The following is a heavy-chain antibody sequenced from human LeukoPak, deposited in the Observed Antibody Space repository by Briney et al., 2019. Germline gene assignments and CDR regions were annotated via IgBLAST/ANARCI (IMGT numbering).Heavy chain of an antibody. CDR1: GGSISSGNYY. J-gene: IGHJ3*02. Sequence: SETLSLTCTVSGGSISSGNYYWSWIRQPAGKGLEWIGRIYTSGSTNYNPSLKSRVTISVDTSKNQFSLKLSSVTAADTAVYYCAREGPQGMIVVVTDAFDIWGQGTMVTVSS. V-gene: IGHV4-61*02. CDR2: IYTSGST. CDR3: AREGPQGMIVVVTDAFDI. D-gene: IGHD3-22*01.